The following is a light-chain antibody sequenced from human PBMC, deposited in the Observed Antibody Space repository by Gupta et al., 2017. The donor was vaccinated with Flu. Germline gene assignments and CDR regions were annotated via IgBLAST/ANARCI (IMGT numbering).Light chain of an antibody. CDR1: QSVSGSY. CDR2: GAS. J-gene: IGKJ4*01. CDR3: QQYGSSPLT. Sequence: EIVLTQSPGTLSSSPGERATLSCRASQSVSGSYLAWYQQKAGQAPRLLIYGASSRATGIPYRFSGSGSGTDFTLTITRLEPEDFAVYYCQQYGSSPLTFGGGTKVEIK. V-gene: IGKV3-20*01.